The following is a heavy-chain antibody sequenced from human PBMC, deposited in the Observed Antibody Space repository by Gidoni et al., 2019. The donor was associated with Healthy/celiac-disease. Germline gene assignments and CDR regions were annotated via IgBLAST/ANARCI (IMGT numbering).Heavy chain of an antibody. V-gene: IGHV4-39*01. Sequence: QLQLQESGPGLVTPSETLSLTCTVSGGFISSSSYYWGWIRQPPGKGLEWIGSIYYSGSTYYNPSLKSRVTISVDTSKNQFSLKLSSVTAADTAVYYCARHPHTAMVLNYFDYWGQGTLVTVSS. CDR3: ARHPHTAMVLNYFDY. CDR2: IYYSGST. J-gene: IGHJ4*02. CDR1: GGFISSSSYY. D-gene: IGHD5-18*01.